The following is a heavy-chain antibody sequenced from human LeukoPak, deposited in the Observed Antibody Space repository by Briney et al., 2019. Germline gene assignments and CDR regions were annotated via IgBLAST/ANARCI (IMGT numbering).Heavy chain of an antibody. D-gene: IGHD1-1*01. CDR3: ARGIRTGYGY. Sequence: SETLSLTCSVSGGSVSSGIYYWSWIRQPPGKGLEWIGHVDYSGSTSYNPSLKRRVTVSLDTSKNQFSLKVMYLTAADTAVYYCARGIRTGYGYWGRGTLVTVSS. J-gene: IGHJ4*02. CDR2: VDYSGST. V-gene: IGHV4-61*01. CDR1: GGSVSSGIYY.